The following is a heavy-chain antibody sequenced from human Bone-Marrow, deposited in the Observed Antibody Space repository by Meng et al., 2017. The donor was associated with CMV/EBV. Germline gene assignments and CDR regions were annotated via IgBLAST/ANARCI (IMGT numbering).Heavy chain of an antibody. CDR3: ARDLPHYSLDY. CDR1: GFTFSSYH. D-gene: IGHD4-11*01. CDR2: ISSGSHAI. Sequence: GGSLRLSCAASGFTFSSYHMNWVRQAPGKGLEWVSYISSGSHAIYYADSVKGRFTISRDNAKNSLYLQMNSLRAEDTAVYYCARDLPHYSLDYWGQGTRVTVSS. J-gene: IGHJ4*02. V-gene: IGHV3-48*04.